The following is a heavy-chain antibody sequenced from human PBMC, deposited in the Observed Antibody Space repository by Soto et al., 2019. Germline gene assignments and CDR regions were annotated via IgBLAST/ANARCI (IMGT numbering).Heavy chain of an antibody. J-gene: IGHJ6*02. D-gene: IGHD3-10*01. CDR2: IIHIFGTA. V-gene: IGHV1-69*06. CDR1: GGTFSSYA. CDR3: ARDTGNYYYYGMDV. Sequence: QVQLVQSGAEVKKPGSSVKVSCKGSGGTFSSYAISWVRQAPGQGLEWMGGIIHIFGTAYYAQKVQGRVTITADKSTSTDYMELSSLRSEDTAVYYCARDTGNYYYYGMDVWGQGTTVTVSS.